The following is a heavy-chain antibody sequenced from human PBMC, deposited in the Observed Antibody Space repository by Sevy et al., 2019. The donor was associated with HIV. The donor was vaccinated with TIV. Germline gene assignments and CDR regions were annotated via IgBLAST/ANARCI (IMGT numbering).Heavy chain of an antibody. CDR2: VYDSGNS. J-gene: IGHJ4*02. Sequence: SETLSLTCAVSGGSINSFFWSWIRQSPGKGLEWIGYVYDSGNSEYNPSLRSRVTTSVDTSKKQFSLKLSSVTAADTAVYYCARGGGIYYDSRGFHPQYYFDSWGQGTLVTVSS. CDR3: ARGGGIYYDSRGFHPQYYFDS. V-gene: IGHV4-59*01. CDR1: GGSINSFF. D-gene: IGHD3-22*01.